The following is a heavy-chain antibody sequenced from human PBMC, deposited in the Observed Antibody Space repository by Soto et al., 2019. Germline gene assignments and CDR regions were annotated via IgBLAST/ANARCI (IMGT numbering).Heavy chain of an antibody. CDR1: GGSISDGAYY. D-gene: IGHD2-21*01. CDR2: IYDSGNT. CDR3: ASGLSGDKVDQ. Sequence: QVQLQESGPGLVKPSQTLSLTCTVSGGSISDGAYYWSWIRQPPGKGLEWIGHIYDSGNTYNNPSLKSRLNISVDTSKIHFSLNLNSVTAADTAVYYCASGLSGDKVDQWGQGTLVTVSS. V-gene: IGHV4-30-4*01. J-gene: IGHJ4*02.